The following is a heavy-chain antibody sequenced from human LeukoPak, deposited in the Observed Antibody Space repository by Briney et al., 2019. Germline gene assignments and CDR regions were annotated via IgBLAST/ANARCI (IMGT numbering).Heavy chain of an antibody. D-gene: IGHD5-24*01. CDR2: IYSGSS. CDR3: ARNRDGYNSFDY. J-gene: IGHJ4*02. Sequence: KSSETLSLTCTVSGYSISSGYYWSWIRQHPGKGLEWIGYIYSGSSYYNPPLRSRVTISVDTSKNHFSLKLSSVTAADTAVYYCARNRDGYNSFDYWGQGTLVTVSS. CDR1: GYSISSGYY. V-gene: IGHV4-31*03.